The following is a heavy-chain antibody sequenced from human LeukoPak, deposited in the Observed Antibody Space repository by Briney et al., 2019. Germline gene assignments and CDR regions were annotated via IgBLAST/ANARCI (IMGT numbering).Heavy chain of an antibody. D-gene: IGHD1-26*01. Sequence: PGGSLRLSCAASGFTFTSYSMNWVRRAPGKGLEWVSTISGGGGSTYYADSVKGRFTISRDNSKNTLNLQVNSLRAEDTAVYYCAKGGKWDVTPFDYWGQGTLVTVSS. CDR2: ISGGGGST. J-gene: IGHJ4*02. V-gene: IGHV3-23*01. CDR3: AKGGKWDVTPFDY. CDR1: GFTFTSYS.